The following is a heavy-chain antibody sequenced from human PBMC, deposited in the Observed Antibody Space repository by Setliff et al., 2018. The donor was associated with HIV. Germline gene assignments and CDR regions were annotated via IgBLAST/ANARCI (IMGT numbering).Heavy chain of an antibody. V-gene: IGHV3-20*04. CDR1: GFRFDDYG. J-gene: IGHJ5*02. Sequence: LRLSCAASGFRFDDYGMNWVRQVPGKGLEGVSIINWNGGSTGYADSVKGRFTISRDNARNSLYLQMNSLRAEDTALYYCARGIGRSWSLGPWGQGTLVTVSS. CDR2: INWNGGST. CDR3: ARGIGRSWSLGP. D-gene: IGHD3-10*01.